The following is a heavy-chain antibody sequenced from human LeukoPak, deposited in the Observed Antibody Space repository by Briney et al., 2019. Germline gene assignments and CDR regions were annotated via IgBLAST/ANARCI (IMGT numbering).Heavy chain of an antibody. CDR2: INPSGGST. CDR3: ARAPRTGDYAFDI. CDR1: VYTFTSYY. J-gene: IGHJ3*02. D-gene: IGHD7-27*01. V-gene: IGHV1-46*01. Sequence: ASVKVSCKASVYTFTSYYMHWVRQAPGQGLEWTGIINPSGGSTTYAQKFQGRVTVTRDTSTSTVYMELSSLRSEDTAVYYCARAPRTGDYAFDIWGQGTMVTVSS.